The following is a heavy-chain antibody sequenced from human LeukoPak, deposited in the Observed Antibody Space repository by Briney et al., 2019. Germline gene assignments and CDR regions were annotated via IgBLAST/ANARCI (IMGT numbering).Heavy chain of an antibody. J-gene: IGHJ4*02. CDR3: ARQAPAIYGGNSVVPFDY. V-gene: IGHV4-4*09. CDR1: GGSISGYY. D-gene: IGHD4-23*01. CDR2: IYTSGST. Sequence: SETLSLTCTVSGGSISGYYWSWIRQPPGKGLEGIGYIYTSGSTNYNPSLKSRVTISVDTSKNQFSLKLSSVTAADTAVYYCARQAPAIYGGNSVVPFDYWGQGTLVTVSS.